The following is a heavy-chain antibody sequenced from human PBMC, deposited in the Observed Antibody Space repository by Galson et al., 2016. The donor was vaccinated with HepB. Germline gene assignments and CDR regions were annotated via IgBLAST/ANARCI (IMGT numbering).Heavy chain of an antibody. CDR2: IFPGDSHT. J-gene: IGHJ4*02. V-gene: IGHV5-51*01. CDR3: ARRRYGGDFDY. Sequence: QSGAEVKKPGESLTISCKGSGYSFTSNWIAWVRQMPGKGLEWMGIIFPGDSHTLYSPSFQGQVTISADKSISTAYLQWSRLKASDTAIYYCARRRYGGDFDYWGQGTLVTVSS. D-gene: IGHD3-10*01. CDR1: GYSFTSNW.